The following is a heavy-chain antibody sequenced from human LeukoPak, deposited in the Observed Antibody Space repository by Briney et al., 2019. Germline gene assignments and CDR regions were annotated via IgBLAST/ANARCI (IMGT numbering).Heavy chain of an antibody. Sequence: SETLSLTCAVYGGSFSGYYWSWIRQPPGKGLEWIAYIYDRGDTDRHPSLKSRVTLSADSSKKQFSLNLSSVTAADTAVYYCARATYTFGNYAFDIWSQGTMVTVSS. CDR3: ARATYTFGNYAFDI. J-gene: IGHJ3*02. CDR2: IYDRGDT. V-gene: IGHV4-34*11. CDR1: GGSFSGYY. D-gene: IGHD1-7*01.